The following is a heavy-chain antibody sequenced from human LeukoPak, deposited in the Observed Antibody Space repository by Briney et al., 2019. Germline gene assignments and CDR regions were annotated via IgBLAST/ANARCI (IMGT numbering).Heavy chain of an antibody. V-gene: IGHV3-30*02. J-gene: IGHJ6*02. D-gene: IGHD6-19*01. Sequence: GGSLRLSCAASGFTFSSYGMHWVRQAPGKGLEWVAFIRYDGTNQYYADSVKGRFTISRDNSKNTLYLQMNSLRAEDTAVYYCAESSVGAVAGKVYYYYGMDVWGQGTTVTVSS. CDR3: AESSVGAVAGKVYYYYGMDV. CDR1: GFTFSSYG. CDR2: IRYDGTNQ.